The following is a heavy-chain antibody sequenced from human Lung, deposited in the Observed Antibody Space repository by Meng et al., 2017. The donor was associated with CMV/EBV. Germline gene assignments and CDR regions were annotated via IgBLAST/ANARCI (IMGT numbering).Heavy chain of an antibody. D-gene: IGHD5-24*01. J-gene: IGHJ1*01. CDR2: IYTSGST. CDR3: ARGSRDEAFQH. V-gene: IGHV4-4*07. Sequence: QVQRQEEWLGRVKPSETLSITSTVSGGSISSDYWSWIGQPAGKGLEWIGSIYTSGSTNYNTSLKSRVTMSVDTSKNQFSLKLSSVTAAETAVYYCARGSRDEAFQHWGQGTLVTASS. CDR1: GGSISSDY.